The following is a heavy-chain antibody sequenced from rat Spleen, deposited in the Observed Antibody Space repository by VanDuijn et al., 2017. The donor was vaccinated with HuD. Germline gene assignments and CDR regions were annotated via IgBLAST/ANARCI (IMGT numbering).Heavy chain of an antibody. D-gene: IGHD1-12*03. J-gene: IGHJ2*01. V-gene: IGHV5-31*01. CDR2: ITSTGGTT. Sequence: EVQLVESGGGLVQPGRSLKLSCVASGFTFNNYWMTWIRQVPVKGLEWVASITSTGGTTYYPDSVKGRFTISRDNAKRTLDLQMNSLRSEDTATYYCTRDLGYYDGDYHVAYYFDYWGQGVMVTVSS. CDR1: GFTFNNYW. CDR3: TRDLGYYDGDYHVAYYFDY.